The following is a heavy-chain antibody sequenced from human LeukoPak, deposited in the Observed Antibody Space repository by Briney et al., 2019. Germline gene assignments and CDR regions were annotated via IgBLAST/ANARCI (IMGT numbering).Heavy chain of an antibody. Sequence: GGSLGLSCAACGFAFSTYTMNWARQAPGKGLEWVAGISDSGGRTNYADSVKGRFTISRDNPKNTLYLQMNSLRAEDTAVYFCAKRGVVIRVILVGFHKEAYYFDSWGQGALVTVSS. CDR1: GFAFSTYT. D-gene: IGHD3-22*01. J-gene: IGHJ4*02. CDR2: ISDSGGRT. CDR3: AKRGVVIRVILVGFHKEAYYFDS. V-gene: IGHV3-23*01.